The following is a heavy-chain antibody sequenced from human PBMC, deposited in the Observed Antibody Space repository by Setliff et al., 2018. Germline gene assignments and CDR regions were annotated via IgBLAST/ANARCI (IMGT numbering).Heavy chain of an antibody. CDR1: GDSISRSTYY. CDR2: VDHSGNT. V-gene: IGHV4-39*02. Sequence: SETLSLTCTVSGDSISRSTYYWGWIRQSPGKGLDWIGTVDHSGNTFYNPSLKSRVTISVDTSKNQFSLNLDSVTAADTALYYCARESRFGYSGYDCAFDYWGQGMLVTVSS. CDR3: ARESRFGYSGYDCAFDY. D-gene: IGHD5-12*01. J-gene: IGHJ4*02.